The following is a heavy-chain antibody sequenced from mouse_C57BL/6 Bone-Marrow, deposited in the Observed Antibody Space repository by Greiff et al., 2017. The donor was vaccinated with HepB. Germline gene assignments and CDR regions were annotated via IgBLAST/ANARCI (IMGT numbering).Heavy chain of an antibody. V-gene: IGHV2-5*01. D-gene: IGHD1-1*01. CDR2: IWSGGST. CDR3: AKNVHYYGSSYWYFDV. Sequence: QVQLKESGPGLVQPSQSLSITCTVSGFSLTSYGVHWVRQSPGKGLEWLGVIWSGGSTDYNAAFMSRLSITKDNSKSQVFFKMNSLQADDTAIYYCAKNVHYYGSSYWYFDVWGTGTTVTVSS. CDR1: GFSLTSYG. J-gene: IGHJ1*03.